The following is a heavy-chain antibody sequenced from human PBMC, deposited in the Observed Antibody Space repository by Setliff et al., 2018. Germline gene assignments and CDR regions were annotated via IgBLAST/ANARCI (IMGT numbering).Heavy chain of an antibody. CDR3: ARDRTAYTYGLDV. Sequence: PSETLSLTCTVSGVSIRSYFWSWIRRPPGKGLEWIGYIYHNGNTNFNPSLRSRVNMSVDTSNNQFVLNLKAVTAADTAVYYCARDRTAYTYGLDVWGQGTTVTVSS. CDR1: GVSIRSYF. D-gene: IGHD3-16*01. CDR2: IYHNGNT. J-gene: IGHJ6*02. V-gene: IGHV4-59*01.